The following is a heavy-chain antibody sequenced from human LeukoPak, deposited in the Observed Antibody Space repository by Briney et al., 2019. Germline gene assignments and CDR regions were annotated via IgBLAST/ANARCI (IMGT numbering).Heavy chain of an antibody. V-gene: IGHV1-46*01. Sequence: GASVKVSCKASGYTFTSYYMHWVRQAPGQGLEWMGIINPSGGSTSYAQKFQGRVTMTRDTSTSTVYMELSSLRSEDTAVYCCARDWYTQDYSSRSEGAEYFQHWGQGTLVTVSS. CDR2: INPSGGST. CDR1: GYTFTSYY. D-gene: IGHD6-13*01. J-gene: IGHJ1*01. CDR3: ARDWYTQDYSSRSEGAEYFQH.